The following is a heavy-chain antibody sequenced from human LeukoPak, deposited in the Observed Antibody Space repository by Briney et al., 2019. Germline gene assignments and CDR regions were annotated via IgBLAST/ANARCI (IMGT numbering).Heavy chain of an antibody. V-gene: IGHV4-39*07. D-gene: IGHD5-18*01. CDR1: GGSISSSSYY. CDR3: ARYSYGESNFDY. CDR2: IYYSGST. J-gene: IGHJ4*02. Sequence: SETLSLTCTVSGGSISSSSYYWGWIRQPPGKGLEWIGSIYYSGSTNYNPSLKSRVTISVDTSKNQFSLKLSSVTAADTAVYYCARYSYGESNFDYWGQGTLVTVSS.